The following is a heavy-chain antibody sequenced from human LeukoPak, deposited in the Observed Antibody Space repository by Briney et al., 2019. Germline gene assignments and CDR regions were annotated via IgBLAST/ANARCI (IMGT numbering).Heavy chain of an antibody. J-gene: IGHJ5*01. V-gene: IGHV5-51*01. CDR1: GYSFSHYW. CDR3: ARQFRRNSWIDS. CDR2: VHPGDSDS. Sequence: GESLKISCKGSGYSFSHYWIAWVRQKPGKGLEWMGIVHPGDSDSRYSPSFQGQVTISADKSINTAYMQWSSLKASDIATYYCARQFRRNSWIDSWGQGTPVTVSP.